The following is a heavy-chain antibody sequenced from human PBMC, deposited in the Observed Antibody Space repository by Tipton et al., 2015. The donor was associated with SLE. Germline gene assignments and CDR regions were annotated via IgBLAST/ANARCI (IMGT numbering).Heavy chain of an antibody. J-gene: IGHJ4*02. Sequence: SLRLSCAASGFIFSNAWMSWVRQAPGKGLEWVSAISGSGGSTYYADSVKGRFTISRDNSKNTLYLQMNSLRAEDTAVYYCAKGRVDTAMVGVDYWGQGTLVTVSS. CDR2: ISGSGGST. V-gene: IGHV3-23*01. CDR3: AKGRVDTAMVGVDY. D-gene: IGHD5-18*01. CDR1: GFIFSNAW.